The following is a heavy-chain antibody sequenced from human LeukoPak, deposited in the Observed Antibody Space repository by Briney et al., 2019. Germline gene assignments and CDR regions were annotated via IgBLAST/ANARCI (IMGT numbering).Heavy chain of an antibody. CDR3: ARNPRERDYYDSSGYSDY. J-gene: IGHJ4*02. Sequence: PSQTLSLTCTVSGGSISSGDYYWSWIRQPPGKGLEWIGYIYYSGSTYYNPSLKSRVTISVDTSKNQFSLKLSSVTAADTAVYYCARNPRERDYYDSSGYSDYWGQGTLVTVSS. D-gene: IGHD3-22*01. CDR1: GGSISSGDYY. CDR2: IYYSGST. V-gene: IGHV4-30-4*01.